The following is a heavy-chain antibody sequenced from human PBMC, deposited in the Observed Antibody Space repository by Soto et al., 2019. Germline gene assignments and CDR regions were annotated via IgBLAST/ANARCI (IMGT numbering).Heavy chain of an antibody. CDR2: IYYSGST. CDR3: ARMTQGRDGYNYAFDY. Sequence: SETLSLTCTVSGGSISSYYWSWIRQPPGKGLEWIGYIYYSGSTNYNPSLKSRVTISVDTSKNQFSLKLSSVTAADTAVYYCARMTQGRDGYNYAFDYWGQGTLVTVSS. J-gene: IGHJ4*02. V-gene: IGHV4-59*01. CDR1: GGSISSYY. D-gene: IGHD5-12*01.